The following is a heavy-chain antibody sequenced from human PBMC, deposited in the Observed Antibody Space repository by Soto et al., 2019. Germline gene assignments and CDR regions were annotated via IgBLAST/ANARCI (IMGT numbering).Heavy chain of an antibody. J-gene: IGHJ3*02. V-gene: IGHV4-59*08. D-gene: IGHD3-16*02. CDR1: GGSSNSYY. CDR2: IYYSGST. CDR3: ARLYGLDAFDI. Sequence: PSETLSVTCTVSGGSSNSYYWSWIRQPQGKGLEWIGYIYYSGSTNYNPSLKSRVTISVDTSKNQFSLKLSSVTAADTAVYYCARLYGLDAFDIWGQGTMLTVSS.